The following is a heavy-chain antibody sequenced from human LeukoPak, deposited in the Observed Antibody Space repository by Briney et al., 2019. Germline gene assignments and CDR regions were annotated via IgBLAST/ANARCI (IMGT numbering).Heavy chain of an antibody. D-gene: IGHD1-1*01. CDR2: IRYDGSNK. CDR1: GFTFSSYG. J-gene: IGHJ6*03. V-gene: IGHV3-30*02. Sequence: PGGSLRLSCAASGFTFSSYGMHWVRQAPGKGLEWVAFIRYDGSNKYYADSVKGRFTISRDNSKNTLYLQMNSLRAEDTAVYYCAKDRGRRTTSYYYYYYMDVWGKGTTVTVSS. CDR3: AKDRGRRTTSYYYYYYMDV.